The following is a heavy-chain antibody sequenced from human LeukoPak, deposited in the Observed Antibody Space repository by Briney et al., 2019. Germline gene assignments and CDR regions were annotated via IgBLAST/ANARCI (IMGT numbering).Heavy chain of an antibody. CDR1: GFTFSSYG. Sequence: PGGSLRLSCAASGFTFSSYGMSWVRQAPGKGLEWVAAIRGSGGSTYYADSVKGRFTISRDNSKNTLYLQMTSLRAVDTAVYYCAKAITMVRGVIEYWGQGTLVTGSS. D-gene: IGHD3-10*01. V-gene: IGHV3-23*01. CDR2: IRGSGGST. J-gene: IGHJ4*02. CDR3: AKAITMVRGVIEY.